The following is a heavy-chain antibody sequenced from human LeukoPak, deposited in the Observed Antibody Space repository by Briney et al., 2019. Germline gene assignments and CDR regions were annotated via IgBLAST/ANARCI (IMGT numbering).Heavy chain of an antibody. D-gene: IGHD5-12*01. CDR2: INAGNGNT. J-gene: IGHJ3*02. CDR1: GYTFTSYA. CDR3: ASVDIVATILDAFDI. V-gene: IGHV1-3*01. Sequence: GASVKVSCKASGYTFTSYAMHWVRQAPGQRLEWMGWINAGNGNTKYSQKFQGRVTITRDTSASTAYMELSSLRSEDTAVYYCASVDIVATILDAFDIWGQGTMVTVSS.